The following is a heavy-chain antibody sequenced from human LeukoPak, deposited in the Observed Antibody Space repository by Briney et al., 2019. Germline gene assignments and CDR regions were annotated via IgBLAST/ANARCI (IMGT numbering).Heavy chain of an antibody. Sequence: SVKVSCTASGGTFSSYAVSWVRQAPGQGLEWMGEIIPMFGTANYAQKFQGRVTITADESTSTAYMELSSLRFEDTAVYYCARGMVATSVDNWFDPWGQGTLVTVSS. CDR2: IIPMFGTA. V-gene: IGHV1-69*13. D-gene: IGHD5-12*01. CDR1: GGTFSSYA. CDR3: ARGMVATSVDNWFDP. J-gene: IGHJ5*02.